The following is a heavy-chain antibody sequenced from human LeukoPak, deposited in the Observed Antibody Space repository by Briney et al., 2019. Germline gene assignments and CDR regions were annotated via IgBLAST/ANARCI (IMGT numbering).Heavy chain of an antibody. Sequence: PSETLSLTCSVSVGSIRSYYWSWIRQPPGKGLEWIGYIYYSGSTNYNPSLKSRVTISVDTSKNQLSLKLNSVTAADTAVYYCTVGGYSDYDYRPVVWGQGALVTVSS. CDR1: VGSIRSYY. CDR3: TVGGYSDYDYRPVV. D-gene: IGHD5-12*01. V-gene: IGHV4-59*01. CDR2: IYYSGST. J-gene: IGHJ4*02.